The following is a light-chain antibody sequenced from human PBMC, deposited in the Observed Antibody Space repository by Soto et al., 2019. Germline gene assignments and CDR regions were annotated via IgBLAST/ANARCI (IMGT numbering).Light chain of an antibody. Sequence: EIVLTQSPGTLSLSPGERATVSCRASQSFTSNFLAWYQQKPNEAPSLLIYGTSTRATVIPARFSGSRSGTDFTLTISRMEPEDFAVYYCHQYGTSPPTFGQGTKVEI. V-gene: IGKV3-20*01. CDR3: HQYGTSPPT. J-gene: IGKJ1*01. CDR2: GTS. CDR1: QSFTSNF.